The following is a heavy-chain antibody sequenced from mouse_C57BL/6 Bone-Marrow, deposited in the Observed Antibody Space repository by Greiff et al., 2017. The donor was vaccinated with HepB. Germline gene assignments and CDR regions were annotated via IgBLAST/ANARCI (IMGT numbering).Heavy chain of an antibody. CDR1: GYTFTNYW. V-gene: IGHV1-63*01. J-gene: IGHJ4*01. Sequence: QVQLQQSGAELVRPGTSVKMSCKASGYTFTNYWIGWAKQRPGHGLEWIGDIYPGGGYTNYNEKFKGKATLTADKSSSTAYMQFSSLTSEDAAIYYCARVGYGDMDYWGQGTSVTVSS. CDR2: IYPGGGYT. D-gene: IGHD2-13*01. CDR3: ARVGYGDMDY.